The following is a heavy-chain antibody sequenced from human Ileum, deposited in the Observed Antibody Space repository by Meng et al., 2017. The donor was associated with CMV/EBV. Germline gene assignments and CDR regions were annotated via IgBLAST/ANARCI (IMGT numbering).Heavy chain of an antibody. CDR1: GYTFTDHN. Sequence: QIQPVQSGPEMQKPGASVQVSCKTSGYTFTDHNIGWVRQAPGQGIEWVGWISLGNGQTVYGHKLQGRVTVTTDTSTNTAYMELRNLRSDDTAMYYCARDVWGFDYWGQGTLVTASS. V-gene: IGHV1-18*04. CDR3: ARDVWGFDY. D-gene: IGHD7-27*01. J-gene: IGHJ4*02. CDR2: ISLGNGQT.